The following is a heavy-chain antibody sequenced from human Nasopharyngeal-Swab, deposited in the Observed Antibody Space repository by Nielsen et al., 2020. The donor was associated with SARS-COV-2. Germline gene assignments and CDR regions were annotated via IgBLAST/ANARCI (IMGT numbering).Heavy chain of an antibody. D-gene: IGHD3/OR15-3a*01. CDR3: ARGPTGTALGVWTYYYYGMDV. CDR2: IYYSGST. CDR1: GGSISSSSYY. J-gene: IGHJ6*02. V-gene: IGHV4-61*01. Sequence: SETLSLTCTVSGGSISSSSYYWSWIRQPPGKGLEWIGYIYYSGSTNYNPSLKSRVTISVDTSKNQFSLKLSSVTAADTAVYYCARGPTGTALGVWTYYYYGMDVWGQGTTVTVSS.